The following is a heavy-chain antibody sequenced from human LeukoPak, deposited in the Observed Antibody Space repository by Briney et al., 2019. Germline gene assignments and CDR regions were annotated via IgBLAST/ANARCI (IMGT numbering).Heavy chain of an antibody. J-gene: IGHJ5*02. V-gene: IGHV4-59*08. D-gene: IGHD1-26*01. Sequence: PSETLSITCTVSGASITDYYWSWIRQTPEMGLEYIGYIHISGKTYNNPSLKGRVTVSLDTSQNQFPLKLTSVTAADTAVYFCARHLGEGTYPMDRWGQGILVTVSS. CDR1: GASITDYY. CDR2: IHISGKT. CDR3: ARHLGEGTYPMDR.